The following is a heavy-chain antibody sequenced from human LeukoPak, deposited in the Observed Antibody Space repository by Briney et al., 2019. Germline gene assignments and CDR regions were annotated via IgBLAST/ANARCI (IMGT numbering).Heavy chain of an antibody. CDR1: GFPFSDFS. CDR2: TNSGGTST. V-gene: IGHV3-23*01. J-gene: IGHJ4*02. D-gene: IGHD2-8*01. CDR3: AKQSYARSLGE. Sequence: GGSLRLSCATSGFPFSDFSMSWVRQAPGKGLEWISTTNSGGTSTYYAESVKGRFTISRDNSKNTPYLQMSSLRVEDTAVYYCAKQSYARSLGEGGPGTLVSASS.